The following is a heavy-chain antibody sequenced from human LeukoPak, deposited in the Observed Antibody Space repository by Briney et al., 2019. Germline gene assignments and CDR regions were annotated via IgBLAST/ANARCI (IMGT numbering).Heavy chain of an antibody. CDR3: AKDLDPNYYDSSGYYLHYYGMDV. D-gene: IGHD3-22*01. J-gene: IGHJ6*02. CDR2: ISGSSGST. V-gene: IGHV3-23*01. CDR1: GFTFSSYA. Sequence: PGGSLRLSCAASGFTFSSYAMSWVRQAPGKGLEWVSAISGSSGSTYYADSVKGRFTISRDNSKNTLYLQMNSLRAEDTAVYYCAKDLDPNYYDSSGYYLHYYGMDVWGQGTTVTVSS.